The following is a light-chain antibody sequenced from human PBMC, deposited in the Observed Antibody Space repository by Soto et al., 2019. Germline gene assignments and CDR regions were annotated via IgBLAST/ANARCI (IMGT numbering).Light chain of an antibody. CDR2: EGT. Sequence: QSVLTQPASVSGSPGQSITISCSGTTSDVGGYNLVSWYQQHTAKAPKLLIYEGTQRPSGVSSRFSGSKSGNTAPLTISGLQAEDEADYYCCSYASSSSYVFGTGTRSPS. CDR3: CSYASSSSYV. J-gene: IGLJ1*01. V-gene: IGLV2-23*01. CDR1: TSDVGGYNL.